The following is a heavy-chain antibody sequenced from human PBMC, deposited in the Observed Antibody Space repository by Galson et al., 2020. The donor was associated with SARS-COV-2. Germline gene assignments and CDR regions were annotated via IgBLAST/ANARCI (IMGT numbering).Heavy chain of an antibody. J-gene: IGHJ4*02. CDR3: ARLPASSITIFGVVNLGYYFDD. CDR1: GGSISSSSYY. CDR2: IYYSGST. V-gene: IGHV4-39*01. D-gene: IGHD3-3*01. Sequence: ETSETLSLTCTVSGGSISSSSYYWGWIRQPPGKGLEWIGSIYYSGSTYYNPSLKSRVTISEDTSKNQFSLKLSSVTAADTAVYYCARLPASSITIFGVVNLGYYFDDWGQGTLVTVSS.